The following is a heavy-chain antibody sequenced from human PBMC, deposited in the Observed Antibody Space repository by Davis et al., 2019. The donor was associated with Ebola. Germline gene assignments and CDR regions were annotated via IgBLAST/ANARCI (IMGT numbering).Heavy chain of an antibody. CDR1: GYSFTTYW. CDR2: IYPGDSDT. Sequence: GESPNTSRQGSGYSFTTYWIGRVRQMPGQGLEWMGIIYPGDSDTRYSPSFQGQVTFSVDKSIRTAYLHWKSLKASDTATYYCARQGTTSWDSWGQGTLVTVSS. CDR3: ARQGTTSWDS. V-gene: IGHV5-51*01. D-gene: IGHD2-2*01. J-gene: IGHJ4*02.